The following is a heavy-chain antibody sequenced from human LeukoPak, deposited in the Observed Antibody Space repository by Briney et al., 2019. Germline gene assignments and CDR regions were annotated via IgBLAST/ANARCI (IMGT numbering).Heavy chain of an antibody. J-gene: IGHJ4*02. D-gene: IGHD2-15*01. CDR1: GFTFSSYS. CDR3: WVVAATGGLWTFDY. V-gene: IGHV3-48*02. Sequence: GGSLRLSCAASGFTFSSYSMNWVRQAPGKGLEWVSYISSGSSTIYYADSVKGRFTISRDNAKNSLYLQMNSLRDEDTAVYYCWVVAATGGLWTFDYWGQGTLVAVPS. CDR2: ISSGSSTI.